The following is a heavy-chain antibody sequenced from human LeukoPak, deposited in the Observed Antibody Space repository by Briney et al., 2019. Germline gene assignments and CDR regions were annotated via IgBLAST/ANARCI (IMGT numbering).Heavy chain of an antibody. CDR2: MYYSGSF. V-gene: IGHV4-59*13. CDR1: GGSISPYY. J-gene: IGHJ3*02. CDR3: ARAPFTGDAFDI. Sequence: SETLSLTCTVSGGSISPYYWSWIRQPPGKGLEWIGYMYYSGSFNYNPSLKSRVTISGDTSKNHLSLNLIYVIAADTAVYYCARAPFTGDAFDIWGQGTMVTVSS. D-gene: IGHD2/OR15-2a*01.